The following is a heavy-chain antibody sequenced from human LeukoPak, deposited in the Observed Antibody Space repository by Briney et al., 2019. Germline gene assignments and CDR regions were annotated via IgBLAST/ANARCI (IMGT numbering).Heavy chain of an antibody. V-gene: IGHV4-34*01. Sequence: PSETLSLTCAVYGGSFSGYYWSWIRQPPGKGLEWIGEINHSGSTNYNPSLKSRVTISVDTSKNQFSLNLNSVTAADTAVYYCARHQYQLSALDYWGQGTLVTVSS. CDR3: ARHQYQLSALDY. J-gene: IGHJ4*02. CDR1: GGSFSGYY. D-gene: IGHD2-2*01. CDR2: INHSGST.